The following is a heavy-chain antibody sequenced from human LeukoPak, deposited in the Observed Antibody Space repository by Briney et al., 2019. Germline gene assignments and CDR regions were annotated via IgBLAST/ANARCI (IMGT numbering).Heavy chain of an antibody. CDR3: ASAIGGSGSYYRFYYFDY. V-gene: IGHV6-1*01. CDR2: TYYRSKWYN. Sequence: SQTLSLTCAISGDSVSSNSAAWSWIRQSPSRGLEWLGRTYYRSKWYNDYAVSVKSRITINPDTSKNQFSLQLNSVTPEDTAVYYCASAIGGSGSYYRFYYFDYWGQGTLVTVSS. CDR1: GDSVSSNSAA. D-gene: IGHD3-10*01. J-gene: IGHJ4*02.